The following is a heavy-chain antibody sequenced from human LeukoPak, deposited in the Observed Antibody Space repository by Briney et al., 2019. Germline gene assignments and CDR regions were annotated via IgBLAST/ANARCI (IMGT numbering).Heavy chain of an antibody. J-gene: IGHJ3*02. CDR1: GFTFSSYW. D-gene: IGHD3-3*01. Sequence: GGSLRLSCAASGFTFSSYWMHWVRQAPGKGLVWVSRINSDGSSTSYADSVKGRFTISRENAKNTLYLQMNSLTAEDTAVYYCARDWRVESGYAFDIWGQGTMVTVSS. CDR2: INSDGSST. V-gene: IGHV3-74*01. CDR3: ARDWRVESGYAFDI.